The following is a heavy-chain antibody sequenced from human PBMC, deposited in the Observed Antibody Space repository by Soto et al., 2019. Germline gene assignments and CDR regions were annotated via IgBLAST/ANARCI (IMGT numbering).Heavy chain of an antibody. D-gene: IGHD3-16*01. CDR1: GFAFSDYA. Sequence: EVHLLESGGGLVQPGGSLRLSCAASGFAFSDYAMTWVRQAPGKGQEWVADISDGDGATHYADSVKGHSTISRDDSKNTLYLQMHSLSAEDAAVYYCAKGRTFFVFWGQGTLVTVPS. J-gene: IGHJ4*02. CDR2: ISDGDGAT. V-gene: IGHV3-23*01. CDR3: AKGRTFFVF.